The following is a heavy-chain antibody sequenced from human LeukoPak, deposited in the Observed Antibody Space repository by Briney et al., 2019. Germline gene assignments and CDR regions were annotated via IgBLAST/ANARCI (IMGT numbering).Heavy chain of an antibody. Sequence: GPSVKVSCKASGGTFSSYAISWVRQAPGQGLEWMGRIIPILGIANYAQKFQGRVTITADKSTSTAYMELSSLRSEDTAVYCCARVSRIDYGMDVWGQGTTVTVSS. CDR2: IIPILGIA. CDR1: GGTFSSYA. J-gene: IGHJ6*02. D-gene: IGHD2/OR15-2a*01. V-gene: IGHV1-69*04. CDR3: ARVSRIDYGMDV.